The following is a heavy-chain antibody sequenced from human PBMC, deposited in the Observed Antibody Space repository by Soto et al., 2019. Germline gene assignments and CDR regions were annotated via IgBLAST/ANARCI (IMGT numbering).Heavy chain of an antibody. CDR3: ARDPPGAGAFDI. CDR2: IYSGDST. CDR1: GFTVSSNY. V-gene: IGHV3-66*01. J-gene: IGHJ3*02. Sequence: GGSLRLSCAASGFTVSSNYMSWVRQAPGKGLEWISVIYSGDSTYYANSVKGRFTISRDNSKNTLYLQMNSLRAEDTAVYYCARDPPGAGAFDIWGQGKMVTVSS.